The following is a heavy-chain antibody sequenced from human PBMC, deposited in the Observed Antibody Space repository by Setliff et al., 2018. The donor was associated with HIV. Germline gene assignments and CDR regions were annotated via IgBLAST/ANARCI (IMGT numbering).Heavy chain of an antibody. D-gene: IGHD2-2*01. V-gene: IGHV4-34*01. CDR3: ARGLSSTASPYFYYYYMDV. CDR1: GGYFSGYY. J-gene: IGHJ6*03. Sequence: SETLSLTCAVSGGYFSGYYWNWIRQPPGKGLEWIGSIYYSGSTNYNPSLKSRVTISVDTSKNQFSLKLNSVTAADTAVYYCARGLSSTASPYFYYYYMDVWGKGTTVTVSS. CDR2: IYYSGST.